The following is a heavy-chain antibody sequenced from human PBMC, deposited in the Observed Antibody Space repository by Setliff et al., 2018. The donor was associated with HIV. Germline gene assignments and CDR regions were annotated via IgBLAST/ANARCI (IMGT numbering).Heavy chain of an antibody. V-gene: IGHV3-23*01. Sequence: SFAASGVSFRSYAVSWVRQAPGKGLEWVSVISGRGDITYYRESGKGRFTVSRDNSNNTVYPQRNRLRAEDTALYSCAKTQTVITVYGPFDSWGQGTPVTVSS. CDR2: ISGRGDIT. CDR1: GVSFRSYA. J-gene: IGHJ4*02. CDR3: AKTQTVITVYGPFDS. D-gene: IGHD4-4*01.